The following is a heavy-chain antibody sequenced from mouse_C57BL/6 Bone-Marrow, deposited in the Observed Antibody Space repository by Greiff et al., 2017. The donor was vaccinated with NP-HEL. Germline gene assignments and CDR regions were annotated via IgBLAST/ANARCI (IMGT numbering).Heavy chain of an antibody. CDR2: IDPENGDT. CDR1: GFNIKDDY. Sequence: EVQLVESGAELVRPGASVKLSCTASGFNIKDDYMHWVKQRPEQGLEWIGWIDPENGDTEYASKFQGKATITADTSSNTAYLQLSSLTSEDTAVYYCTTSSPSDYWGQGTTLTVSS. D-gene: IGHD1-1*01. J-gene: IGHJ2*01. V-gene: IGHV14-4*01. CDR3: TTSSPSDY.